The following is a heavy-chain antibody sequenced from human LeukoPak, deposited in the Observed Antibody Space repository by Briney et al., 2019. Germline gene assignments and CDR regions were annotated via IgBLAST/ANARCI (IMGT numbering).Heavy chain of an antibody. D-gene: IGHD2-21*01. CDR1: GGSISSYY. J-gene: IGHJ3*02. Sequence: SETLSLTCTVSGGSISSYYWSWIRQPPGKGLEWIGYIYYSGSTNYNPSLKSRVTISADTSKNQFSLKLSSVTAADTAVYYCASLTYSGAFDIWGQGTMVTVSS. CDR3: ASLTYSGAFDI. CDR2: IYYSGST. V-gene: IGHV4-59*01.